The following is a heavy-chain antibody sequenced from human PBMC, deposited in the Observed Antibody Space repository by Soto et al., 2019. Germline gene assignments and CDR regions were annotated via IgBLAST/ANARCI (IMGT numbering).Heavy chain of an antibody. Sequence: PGESLRLSCKASGFTFSSYSMNWVRQAPGKGLEWVSSISSSSSYIYYTDSVKGRFTISRDNAKNSLYLQMNSLRAADTSLYYWARGRLYEDGSAYYSPWGQGTLVTVSS. J-gene: IGHJ5*02. D-gene: IGHD3-22*01. CDR2: ISSSSSYI. CDR1: GFTFSSYS. CDR3: ARGRLYEDGSAYYSP. V-gene: IGHV3-21*01.